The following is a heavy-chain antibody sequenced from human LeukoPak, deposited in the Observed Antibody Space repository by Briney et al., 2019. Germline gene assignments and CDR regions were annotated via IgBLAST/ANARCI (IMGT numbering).Heavy chain of an antibody. D-gene: IGHD3-10*01. CDR2: VRYDGTNK. V-gene: IGHV3-30*02. J-gene: IGHJ4*02. CDR3: AKDGGSGSYYGFSD. CDR1: GFTFSTFG. Sequence: GGSLRLSCAASGFAASGFTFSTFGMHWVRQAPGEGLEWVAFVRYDGTNKYYADSVKGRFTISRDNSKNTLYLQMNSLRAEDTAVYYCAKDGGSGSYYGFSDWGQGTLVTVSS.